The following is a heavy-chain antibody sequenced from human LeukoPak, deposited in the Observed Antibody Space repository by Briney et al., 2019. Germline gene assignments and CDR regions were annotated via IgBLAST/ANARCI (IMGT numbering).Heavy chain of an antibody. V-gene: IGHV3-21*01. CDR3: ARGQSLGWPFDY. J-gene: IGHJ4*02. D-gene: IGHD6-19*01. CDR2: ISSSSSYI. Sequence: PGGSLRLSCAASGFTFSSYSMNWVRQAPGKGLEWVSSISSSSSYIYYADSVKGRFTISRDNAKNSLYLQMNSLRAEDTAVYYCARGQSLGWPFDYWGQGTLVTVSS. CDR1: GFTFSSYS.